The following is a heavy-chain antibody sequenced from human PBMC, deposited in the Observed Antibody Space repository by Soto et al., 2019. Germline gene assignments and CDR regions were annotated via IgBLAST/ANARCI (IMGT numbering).Heavy chain of an antibody. CDR2: IYFTGYT. CDR3: ATVAMTSPKVFDY. J-gene: IGHJ4*02. V-gene: IGHV4-59*11. D-gene: IGHD2-15*01. CDR1: GGSLSSHY. Sequence: QVQLQESGPGLVKPSETLCLTCTVSGGSLSSHYWSWIRQSPGKGLEWIGYIYFTGYTNYNPSLKNRVTISLDTSKGQFSLSLNSVTAADTAVYYCATVAMTSPKVFDYWGQGTLVSVSS.